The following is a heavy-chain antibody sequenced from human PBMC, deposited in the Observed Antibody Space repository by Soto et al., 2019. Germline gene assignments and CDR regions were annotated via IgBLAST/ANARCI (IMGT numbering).Heavy chain of an antibody. Sequence: ASVKVSCKASGYTFKYFSMHWVRQAPGQRLEWMGWINTGNGDTKYSHHFHDRITITRDTSASTVYIELRSLRSEDTGIYYCVRDRVISTLYGMDVWGQGTTVTVSS. CDR1: GYTFKYFS. J-gene: IGHJ6*02. CDR3: VRDRVISTLYGMDV. D-gene: IGHD3-16*02. CDR2: INTGNGDT. V-gene: IGHV1-3*04.